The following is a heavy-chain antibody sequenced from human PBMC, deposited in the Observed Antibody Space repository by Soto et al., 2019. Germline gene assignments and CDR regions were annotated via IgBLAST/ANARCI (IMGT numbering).Heavy chain of an antibody. CDR1: GDSVSSGSYC. J-gene: IGHJ5*02. CDR3: ARIVGATMGWFDP. D-gene: IGHD1-26*01. Sequence: SETLSLTCTVSGDSVSSGSYCWSWIRQPPGKGLEWIGFIYYNANTKYNPSLKSRVIISVDTSKNQFSLKLRSVTAADTAVYYCARIVGATMGWFDPWGQGTLVTVSS. V-gene: IGHV4-61*01. CDR2: IYYNANT.